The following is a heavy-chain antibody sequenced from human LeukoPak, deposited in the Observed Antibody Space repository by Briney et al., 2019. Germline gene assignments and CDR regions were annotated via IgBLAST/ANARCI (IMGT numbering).Heavy chain of an antibody. D-gene: IGHD3-16*02. CDR1: GYTFTNYA. J-gene: IGHJ4*02. V-gene: IGHV7-4-1*02. CDR3: ARAFHSLGGLSLPDY. CDR2: IHPSTGNP. Sequence: VASVNVSCKASGYTFTNYAMNWVRQAPGQGLEWMGWIHPSTGNPTYAQGFTGPFVFSLDTSVSTTYLQISSLKAEDTAVYYCARAFHSLGGLSLPDYWGQGTLVTVSS.